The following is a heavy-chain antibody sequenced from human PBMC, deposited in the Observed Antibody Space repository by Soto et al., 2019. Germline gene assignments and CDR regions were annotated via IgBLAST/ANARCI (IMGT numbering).Heavy chain of an antibody. D-gene: IGHD5-12*01. V-gene: IGHV3-30*03. J-gene: IGHJ5*02. CDR3: ARGDGGYGWVWFDP. CDR1: GFSFSAYG. Sequence: QVQLVESGGGVVQPGRSLRLSCAASGFSFSAYGMHWVRQAPGKGLEWVAVISYDGSDKYYADSVRGRFTISRDNSKNTLYLQMHSLRPEDTAVYYCARGDGGYGWVWFDPWGQGTLVTVSS. CDR2: ISYDGSDK.